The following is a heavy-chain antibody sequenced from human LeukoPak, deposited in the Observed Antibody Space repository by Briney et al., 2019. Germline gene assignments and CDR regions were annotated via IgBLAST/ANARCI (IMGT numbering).Heavy chain of an antibody. CDR3: TRDPPRDTAMVGSDMDV. CDR2: IRSKAYGGTT. D-gene: IGHD5-18*01. Sequence: GGSLRLSCTASGFTFGDYAMSWFRQAPGKGLEWVGFIRSKAYGGTTEYAASVKGRFTISRDDSKSIAYLQMNSLKTEDTAVYYCTRDPPRDTAMVGSDMDVWGQGTMVTVSS. J-gene: IGHJ3*01. V-gene: IGHV3-49*03. CDR1: GFTFGDYA.